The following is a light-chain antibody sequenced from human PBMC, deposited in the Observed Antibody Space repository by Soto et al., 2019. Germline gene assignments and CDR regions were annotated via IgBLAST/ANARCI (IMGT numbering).Light chain of an antibody. Sequence: ETVLSQSPGTVSLSAGERASLSCTTSQSVRSNYLAWYQQKRGQAPRLLIYGVFSRATGIPDRFSGSGSGTDFTVTISELEPEDSAVCYCRHYDGSPRTCGEGTKLEI. V-gene: IGKV3-20*01. CDR2: GVF. J-gene: IGKJ2*01. CDR3: RHYDGSPRT. CDR1: QSVRSNY.